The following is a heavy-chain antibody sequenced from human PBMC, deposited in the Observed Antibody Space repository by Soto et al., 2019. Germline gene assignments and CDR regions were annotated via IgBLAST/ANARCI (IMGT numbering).Heavy chain of an antibody. CDR1: GFTLSYYW. Sequence: PGGSLRLSCAASGFTLSYYWMNWVRQAPGKGLEWVANIKQEGSEKYYVDSVKGLFFISRDNAKNSLYLQLNSLRVEDTAVYYCARDADASGWYHYGMDVWGQGALVTVSS. CDR3: ARDADASGWYHYGMDV. J-gene: IGHJ6*02. V-gene: IGHV3-7*01. D-gene: IGHD6-19*01. CDR2: IKQEGSEK.